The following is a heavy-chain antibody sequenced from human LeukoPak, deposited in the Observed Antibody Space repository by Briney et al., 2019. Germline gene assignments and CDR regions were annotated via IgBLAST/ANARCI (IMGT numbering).Heavy chain of an antibody. CDR2: IYNDETSA. CDR3: ARGAPIDY. Sequence: RGGALRLSCAASGFTFSYTWMYWVRQGPGKGLVWVSRIYNDETSATYAGSVKGRFTISRDNAKNTLYLQMDRLRVDDTAVYYCARGAPIDYWGQGTLVTVSS. CDR1: GFTFSYTW. V-gene: IGHV3-74*01. J-gene: IGHJ4*02.